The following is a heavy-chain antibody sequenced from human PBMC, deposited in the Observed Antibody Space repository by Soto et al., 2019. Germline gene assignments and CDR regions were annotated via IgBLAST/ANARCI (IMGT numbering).Heavy chain of an antibody. CDR2: ISTSVSTI. Sequence: GGSLRLSCAASGFTFSSYEMNWVRQAPGKGLEWISFISTSVSTIYYADSVRGRFTISRDNAKNSLYLQMNSLRAEDTAVYYCARDXTDFRSGYRYYYYGMDVWGQGTTVTVSS. D-gene: IGHD3-3*01. J-gene: IGHJ6*02. V-gene: IGHV3-48*03. CDR1: GFTFSSYE. CDR3: ARDXTDFRSGYRYYYYGMDV.